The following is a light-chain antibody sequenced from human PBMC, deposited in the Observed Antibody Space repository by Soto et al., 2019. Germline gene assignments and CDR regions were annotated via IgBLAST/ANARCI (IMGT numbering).Light chain of an antibody. CDR2: GAS. CDR1: QSVSSNY. Sequence: ILLTQSPGTLSLSPGERATLSCRASQSVSSNYLAWYQQKPGQAPRLLIYGASSRAAGIPERFSGSGSGTDFTLTISRLEPEDFAVYYCQQYGSSPPITFGQGTRLEIK. J-gene: IGKJ5*01. V-gene: IGKV3-20*01. CDR3: QQYGSSPPIT.